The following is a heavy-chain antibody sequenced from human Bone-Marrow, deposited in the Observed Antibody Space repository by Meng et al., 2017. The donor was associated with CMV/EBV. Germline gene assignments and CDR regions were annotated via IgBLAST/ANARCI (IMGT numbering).Heavy chain of an antibody. V-gene: IGHV3-9*01. J-gene: IGHJ6*02. Sequence: SLKISCAASGFTFDDYAMHWVRQAPGKGLEWVSGISWNSGSIGYADSVKGRFTISRDNAKNSLYLQMNSLRDEDTALYYCAKEYAGRRISSTSYYYYYYGMDVWGQGTTVTVSS. CDR1: GFTFDDYA. CDR2: ISWNSGSI. CDR3: AKEYAGRRISSTSYYYYYYGMDV. D-gene: IGHD2-2*01.